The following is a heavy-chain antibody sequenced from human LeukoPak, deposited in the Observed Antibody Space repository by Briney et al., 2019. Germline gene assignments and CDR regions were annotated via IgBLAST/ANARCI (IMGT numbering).Heavy chain of an antibody. CDR3: ARDLGRSDGMDA. J-gene: IGHJ6*04. CDR2: IYYSGST. Sequence: SETLSLTCTVSGGSVSSGSYYWSWIRQPPGKGLEWIGYIYYSGSTNYNPSLKSRVTISVDTSKNQFSLKLSSVTAADTAVYYCARDLGRSDGMDAWGKGTTVTVSS. CDR1: GGSVSSGSYY. V-gene: IGHV4-61*01. D-gene: IGHD3-16*01.